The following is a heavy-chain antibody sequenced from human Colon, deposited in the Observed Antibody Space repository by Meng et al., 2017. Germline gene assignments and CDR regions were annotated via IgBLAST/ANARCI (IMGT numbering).Heavy chain of an antibody. Sequence: QRHVHESGPGLVTPQHSLSLTCTVSGGSISSGDFYWSWIRQPPGKGLEWIGYIYYSGSTYDNPSLKSRVTISVDTSNNPVYLKLSSVTAADTAVDYCARGYYDSSGYGYWYFDLWGRGTLVTVFS. V-gene: IGHV4-30-4*01. CDR3: ARGYYDSSGYGYWYFDL. J-gene: IGHJ2*01. CDR2: IYYSGST. CDR1: GGSISSGDFY. D-gene: IGHD3-22*01.